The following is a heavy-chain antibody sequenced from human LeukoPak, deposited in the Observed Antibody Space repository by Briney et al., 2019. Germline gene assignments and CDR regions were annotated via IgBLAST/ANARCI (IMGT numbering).Heavy chain of an antibody. J-gene: IGHJ5*01. Sequence: GGSLRLSCAASGFVFAKYWMSWVRQAPGKGLEWVADIKQGGSVKLYVDSVKGRFTISRDDAKNSLSLQMDSLRAEDTAVYYCARGPPYGSRSDFLDSWGQETQVTVSS. CDR1: GFVFAKYW. V-gene: IGHV3-7*01. CDR2: IKQGGSVK. D-gene: IGHD3-10*01. CDR3: ARGPPYGSRSDFLDS.